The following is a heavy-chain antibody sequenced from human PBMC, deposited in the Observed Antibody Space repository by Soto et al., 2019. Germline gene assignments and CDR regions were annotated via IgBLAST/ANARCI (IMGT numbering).Heavy chain of an antibody. J-gene: IGHJ2*01. V-gene: IGHV4-34*01. Sequence: QVQLQQWGAGPLRPLETLSLTCGVSGGSFSGYYWAWIRQSPGKGLEWIGEINDRGSINYNPSLNSRVSISVDTSKNHYSLNLRSVTAADTAVYYGARESHDILTGPPWVWYFDLWGRGTLVTVSS. CDR1: GGSFSGYY. CDR3: ARESHDILTGPPWVWYFDL. D-gene: IGHD3-9*01. CDR2: INDRGSI.